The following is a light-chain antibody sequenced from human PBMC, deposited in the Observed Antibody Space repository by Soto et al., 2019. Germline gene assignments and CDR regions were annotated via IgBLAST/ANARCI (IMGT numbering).Light chain of an antibody. CDR1: QGISSY. CDR2: AAS. CDR3: QQPNSYPIT. V-gene: IGKV1-9*01. Sequence: IQLTQSPSSLSASVGDRVTITCRASQGISSYLAWYQQKPGKAPKLLIYAASTLQSGVPSRFSGSGSGTESPLTISSLQPEDFAPYYCQQPNSYPITFGQGTRLEIK. J-gene: IGKJ5*01.